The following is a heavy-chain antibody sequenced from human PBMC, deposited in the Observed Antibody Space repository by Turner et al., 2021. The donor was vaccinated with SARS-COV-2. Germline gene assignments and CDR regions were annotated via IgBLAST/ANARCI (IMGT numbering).Heavy chain of an antibody. Sequence: EVQLVESGGGLVQPGGSLRLACAASGFTFSSYWMSWVRQAPGKGLEWVANMNQDRSEKYYVDSVKGRFTISRDNAKNSLYLQMNSLRAEDTALYYCARAVAGLLFDYWGQGTLVTVSS. V-gene: IGHV3-7*04. D-gene: IGHD6-19*01. CDR2: MNQDRSEK. J-gene: IGHJ4*02. CDR3: ARAVAGLLFDY. CDR1: GFTFSSYW.